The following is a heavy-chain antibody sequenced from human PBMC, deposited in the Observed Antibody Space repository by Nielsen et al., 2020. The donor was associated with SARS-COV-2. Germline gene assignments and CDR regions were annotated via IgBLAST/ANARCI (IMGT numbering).Heavy chain of an antibody. CDR2: ISYDGSNK. CDR3: AKPFGGLYGSGSSFFDY. CDR1: GFTFSSYG. Sequence: GGPLRLSCAASGFTFSSYGMHWVRQAPGKGLEWVAVISYDGSNKYYADSVKGRFTISRDNSKNTLYLQMNSLRAEDTAVYYCAKPFGGLYGSGSSFFDYWGQGTLVTVSS. D-gene: IGHD3-10*01. J-gene: IGHJ4*02. V-gene: IGHV3-30*18.